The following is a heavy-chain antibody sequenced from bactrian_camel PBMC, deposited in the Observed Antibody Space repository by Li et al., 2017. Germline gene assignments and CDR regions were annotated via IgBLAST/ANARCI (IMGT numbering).Heavy chain of an antibody. Sequence: QVQLVESGGGSVQAGGSLRLSCAPSGDDYNTNYMVVAWFRQGPGKEREGIAAIYTDGSTAYADFVQGRFTISRDGAMMTLYLQMNDLKPEDTAMYYCAIGGATPCTVRGGSMPYDYWGQGTQVTVS. J-gene: IGHJ4*01. CDR3: AIGGATPCTVRGGSMPYDY. D-gene: IGHD6*01. CDR2: IYTDGST. CDR1: GDDYNTNY. V-gene: IGHV3S53*01.